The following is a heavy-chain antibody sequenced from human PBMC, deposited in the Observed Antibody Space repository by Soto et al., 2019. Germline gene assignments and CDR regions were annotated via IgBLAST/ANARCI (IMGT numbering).Heavy chain of an antibody. J-gene: IGHJ4*02. V-gene: IGHV3-21*01. CDR1: GFTFSSYS. D-gene: IGHD2-21*02. CDR3: ARDLMTAIRRYYFDY. Sequence: GGSLRLSCAASGFTFSSYSMNWVRQAPGKGLEWVSSISSSSSYIYYADSVKGRFTISRDNAKNSLYLQMNSLRAEDTAVYYCARDLMTAIRRYYFDYWGQGTLVTVSS. CDR2: ISSSSSYI.